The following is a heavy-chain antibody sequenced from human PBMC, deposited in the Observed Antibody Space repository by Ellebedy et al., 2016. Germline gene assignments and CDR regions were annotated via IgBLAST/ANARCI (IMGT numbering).Heavy chain of an antibody. CDR2: IKQDGSEK. Sequence: GESLKISXAASRFSFSTYWMSWVRQVPGKGLEWVANIKQDGSEKYYVDSVKGRFTISRDNAKNSLYLQMSSLRAEDTAAYYCARDSVTFFGALILDNFDHWGQGTLVTVSS. D-gene: IGHD3-3*01. CDR1: RFSFSTYW. J-gene: IGHJ4*02. V-gene: IGHV3-7*03. CDR3: ARDSVTFFGALILDNFDH.